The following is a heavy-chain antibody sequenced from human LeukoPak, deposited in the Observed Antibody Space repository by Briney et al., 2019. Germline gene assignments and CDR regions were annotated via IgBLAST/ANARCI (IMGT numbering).Heavy chain of an antibody. V-gene: IGHV4-39*01. CDR3: ARIGSGRYYSAG. Sequence: PSETLCLTCTVSGGSISSSSYYWGWIRQPPGKGLEWIGSIYYSGSTYYNPSLKSRVTISVDTSKNQFSLKLSSVTAADTAVYYCARIGSGRYYSAGWGQGTLVTVSS. CDR2: IYYSGST. D-gene: IGHD3-10*01. CDR1: GGSISSSSYY. J-gene: IGHJ4*02.